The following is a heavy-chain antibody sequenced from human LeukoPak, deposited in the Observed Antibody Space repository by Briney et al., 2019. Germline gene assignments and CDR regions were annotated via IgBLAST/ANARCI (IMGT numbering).Heavy chain of an antibody. D-gene: IGHD2-21*02. Sequence: GGSLRLSCAASGFTFSSYEMNWVRQAPGKGLEWISYISGSGSTIYYADSVKGRFTISRDNAKNSLYLQMNSLRAEDTAVYYCARDIVVVTATPSLYYYYYMDVWGKGTTVTVSS. V-gene: IGHV3-48*03. J-gene: IGHJ6*03. CDR3: ARDIVVVTATPSLYYYYYMDV. CDR1: GFTFSSYE. CDR2: ISGSGSTI.